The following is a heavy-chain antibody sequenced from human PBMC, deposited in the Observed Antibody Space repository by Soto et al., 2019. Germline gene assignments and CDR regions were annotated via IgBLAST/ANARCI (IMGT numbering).Heavy chain of an antibody. V-gene: IGHV1-2*02. CDR3: ARADCSGVSCSAFDS. J-gene: IGHJ4*02. CDR2: INPNSGGT. D-gene: IGHD2-15*01. CDR1: GYTFTGYY. Sequence: GASVKVSCKASGYTFTGYYMHWVRQAPGQGLEWMGWINPNSGGTNYAQKFQGRVTMTRDTSISTAYMELSRLRSDDTAVYYCARADCSGVSCSAFDSRGQGALVTVS.